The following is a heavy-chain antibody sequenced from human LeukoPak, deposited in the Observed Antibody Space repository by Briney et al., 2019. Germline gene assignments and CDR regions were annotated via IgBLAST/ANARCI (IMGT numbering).Heavy chain of an antibody. J-gene: IGHJ3*02. CDR2: INPSGGST. Sequence: ASVKVSCKASGYTFTSYYMHWVRQAPGQGLEWMGIINPSGGSTSYAQKFQGRVTMTRDTSISTAYMELSRLRSDDTAVYYCARDYLRAFDIWGQGTMVTVSS. CDR3: ARDYLRAFDI. V-gene: IGHV1-46*01. CDR1: GYTFTSYY.